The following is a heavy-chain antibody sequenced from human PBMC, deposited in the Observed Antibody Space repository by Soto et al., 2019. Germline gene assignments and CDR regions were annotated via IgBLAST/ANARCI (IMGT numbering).Heavy chain of an antibody. Sequence: GGPLTLPCAAPGFTFSTYDMHWVRKATGKVLEWVSAIGTAGDTNYPGSVKGQFTISRENAKNSLYLQMNSLRAGDTAVYYCARSLTSIRYYYYMDVWGKGTTVTVSS. CDR1: GFTFSTYD. D-gene: IGHD3-9*01. J-gene: IGHJ6*03. V-gene: IGHV3-13*01. CDR2: IGTAGDT. CDR3: ARSLTSIRYYYYMDV.